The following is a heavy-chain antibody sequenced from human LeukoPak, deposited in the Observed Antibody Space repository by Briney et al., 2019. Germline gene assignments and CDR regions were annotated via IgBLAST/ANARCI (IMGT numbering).Heavy chain of an antibody. J-gene: IGHJ4*02. Sequence: SETLSLTCAVSGYSISSGYYWGWIRQPPGKGLEWIGSIYHSGSTYYNPSLKSRVTISVDTSKNQFSLKLSSVTAADTAVYCCARLIAAAGTSWGQGTLVTVSS. CDR2: IYHSGST. V-gene: IGHV4-38-2*01. CDR3: ARLIAAAGTS. D-gene: IGHD6-13*01. CDR1: GYSISSGYY.